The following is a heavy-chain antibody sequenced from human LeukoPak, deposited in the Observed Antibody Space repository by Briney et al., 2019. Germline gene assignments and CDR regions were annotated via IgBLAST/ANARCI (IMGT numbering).Heavy chain of an antibody. Sequence: SETLSLTCTVSGYSISSGYYWGWIRQPPGKGLEWIGSIYHSGSTYYNPSLKSRVTISVDTSKNQFSLKLSSVTAADTAVYYCARDAYSSGWYVGFDYWGQGTLVTVSS. D-gene: IGHD6-19*01. CDR1: GYSISSGYY. CDR2: IYHSGST. V-gene: IGHV4-38-2*02. J-gene: IGHJ4*02. CDR3: ARDAYSSGWYVGFDY.